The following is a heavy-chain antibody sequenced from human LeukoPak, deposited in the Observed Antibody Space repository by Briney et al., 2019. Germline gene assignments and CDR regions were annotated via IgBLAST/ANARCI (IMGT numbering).Heavy chain of an antibody. CDR2: INSDGSWT. CDR3: VSFYETY. Sequence: MXXVRQXXGKGLVRVSHINSDGSWTSYADSVKGRFTISKDNAKNTVYLQMNNLRAEDTAVYYCVSFYETYWGRGTLVTVSS. D-gene: IGHD2/OR15-2a*01. J-gene: IGHJ4*02. V-gene: IGHV3-74*01.